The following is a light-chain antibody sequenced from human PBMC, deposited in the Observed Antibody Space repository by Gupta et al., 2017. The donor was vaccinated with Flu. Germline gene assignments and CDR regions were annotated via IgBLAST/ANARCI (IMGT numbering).Light chain of an antibody. Sequence: EIVLTQSPATLSLSPGERATLSCSASQTVDSYLAWYQQKPGQAPRLLIYDTSNRATGIPARFSGSGSGTDFTLTISSLEPEDFAIYYCQHRSHWPPATFGQGTKLEIK. CDR1: QTVDSY. CDR3: QHRSHWPPAT. V-gene: IGKV3-11*01. J-gene: IGKJ2*01. CDR2: DTS.